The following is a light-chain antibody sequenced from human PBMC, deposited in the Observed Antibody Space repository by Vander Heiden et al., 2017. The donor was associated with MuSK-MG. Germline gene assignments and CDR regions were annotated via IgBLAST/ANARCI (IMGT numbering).Light chain of an antibody. J-gene: IGLJ2*01. V-gene: IGLV1-47*02. Sequence: QSVLTQPPSMSATPGQSVTIPCSGSTSNIGKTYVYWYQQCPGAAPRLLIYNNNQRPSGVPDRFSGSKSGTSASLAIGGVRSEDEADFYCATWDDSLTGHVVFGGGTKLTVL. CDR1: TSNIGKTY. CDR2: NNN. CDR3: ATWDDSLTGHVV.